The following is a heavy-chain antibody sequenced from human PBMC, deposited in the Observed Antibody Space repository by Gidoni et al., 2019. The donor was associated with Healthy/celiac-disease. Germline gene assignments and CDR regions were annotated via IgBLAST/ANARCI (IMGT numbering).Heavy chain of an antibody. CDR2: MGYDGSIQ. CDR3: ARDHPARGGSGSSYYFDY. J-gene: IGHJ4*02. Sequence: QVQLVESGGGVVQPGRSLILSCAASGFPFRTFVRHWVRQAPGKGLEWVAVMGYDGSIQYYADSVKGRCTISRDNSKNTLYLQMNSLRAEDTAGYYCARDHPARGGSGSSYYFDYWGQGTLVTVSS. D-gene: IGHD3-10*01. CDR1: GFPFRTFV. V-gene: IGHV3-33*01.